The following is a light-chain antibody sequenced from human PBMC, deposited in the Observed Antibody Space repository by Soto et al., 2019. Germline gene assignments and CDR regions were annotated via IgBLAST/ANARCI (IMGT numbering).Light chain of an antibody. J-gene: IGLJ2*01. Sequence: QSALTQPRSVSGSPGQSVTISCTGTSSDVGGYNYVSWYQQHPGKAPKLMIYDVSKRPSGVPDRFSGSKSGNTASLIISGLQAEDEADYYCCSYAGSYVVFGGGTKLTVL. CDR2: DVS. CDR1: SSDVGGYNY. CDR3: CSYAGSYVV. V-gene: IGLV2-11*01.